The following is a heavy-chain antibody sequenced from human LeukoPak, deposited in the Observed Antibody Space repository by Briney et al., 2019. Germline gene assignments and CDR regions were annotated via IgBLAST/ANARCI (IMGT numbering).Heavy chain of an antibody. J-gene: IGHJ3*02. V-gene: IGHV1-18*01. D-gene: IGHD3-10*01. CDR2: ISAYNGNT. CDR1: GGTFSSYA. CDR3: AESYGSGSFYAFDI. Sequence: ASAKVSCKASGGTFSSYAISWVRQAPGQGLEWMGWISAYNGNTNYAQKLQGRVTMTTDTSTSTAYMELRSLRSDDTAVYYCAESYGSGSFYAFDIWGQGTMVTVSS.